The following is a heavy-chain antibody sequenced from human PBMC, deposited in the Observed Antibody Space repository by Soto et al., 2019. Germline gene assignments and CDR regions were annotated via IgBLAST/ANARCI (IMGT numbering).Heavy chain of an antibody. J-gene: IGHJ3*02. CDR1: GFTFSNYA. V-gene: IGHV3-30-3*01. CDR2: ISFDGSNK. CDR3: ARPPLPSSWYCAFDI. Sequence: QVQLVESGGGVVQPGRSLRLSCAASGFTFSNYAMHWVRQAPGKGLEWVAVISFDGSNKYYADSVKGRFTISRDNSKSTLYLQMNSLRVEDTAVFYCARPPLPSSWYCAFDIWGLGTLVTVSS. D-gene: IGHD6-13*01.